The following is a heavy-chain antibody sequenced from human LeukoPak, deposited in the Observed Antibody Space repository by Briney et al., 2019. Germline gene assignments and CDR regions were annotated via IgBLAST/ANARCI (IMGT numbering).Heavy chain of an antibody. J-gene: IGHJ4*02. Sequence: SETLSLTCTVSGGSISSYYWSWIRQPPGKGLEWIGYIYYSGSTNYNPSLKSRVTMSVDTSKNQFSLKLSSVTAADTAVYYCARLSRIQVWELLDYWGQGTLVTVSS. CDR1: GGSISSYY. V-gene: IGHV4-59*08. CDR2: IYYSGST. D-gene: IGHD5-18*01. CDR3: ARLSRIQVWELLDY.